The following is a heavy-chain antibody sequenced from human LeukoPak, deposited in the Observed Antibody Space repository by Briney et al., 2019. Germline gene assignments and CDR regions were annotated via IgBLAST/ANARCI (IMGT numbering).Heavy chain of an antibody. CDR2: IYTSGSA. CDR1: GGSISSGSYF. J-gene: IGHJ6*03. CDR3: ARDSYYYYMDV. V-gene: IGHV4-61*02. Sequence: SETLSLTCTVSGGSISSGSYFWSWVRQPAGKGLEWIGRIYTSGSANYNPSLKSRVTISVDTSKNQFSLKLSSVPAADTAVYYCARDSYYYYMDVWGKGTTVTVSS.